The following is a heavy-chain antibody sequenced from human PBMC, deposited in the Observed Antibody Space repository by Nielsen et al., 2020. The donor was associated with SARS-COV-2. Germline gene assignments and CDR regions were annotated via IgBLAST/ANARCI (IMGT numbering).Heavy chain of an antibody. Sequence: GGSLRLSCAASGFTFSSYDMHWVRQATGKGLEWVSAIGTAGDTYYPGSVKGRFTISRENAKNSLYLQMNSLRAGDTAVYYCARSYGGNPPDVWGQGTTVTVSS. V-gene: IGHV3-13*01. CDR1: GFTFSSYD. D-gene: IGHD4-23*01. CDR2: IGTAGDT. CDR3: ARSYGGNPPDV. J-gene: IGHJ6*02.